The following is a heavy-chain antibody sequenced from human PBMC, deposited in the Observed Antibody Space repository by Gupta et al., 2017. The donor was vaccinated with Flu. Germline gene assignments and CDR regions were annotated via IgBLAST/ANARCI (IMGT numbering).Heavy chain of an antibody. Sequence: EVQLVESGGGLVQPGGSLRLSCAASGFTFSDSWMNWLRQAPGKGLEWVAKINKDGSNKNYVDSLKGRFTVSRDNAKNALYLQMDSLRAEDTAVYFCARNRGWEQFDYWGQGTLVTVSS. D-gene: IGHD3-10*01. CDR2: INKDGSNK. J-gene: IGHJ4*02. CDR1: GFTFSDSW. CDR3: ARNRGWEQFDY. V-gene: IGHV3-7*01.